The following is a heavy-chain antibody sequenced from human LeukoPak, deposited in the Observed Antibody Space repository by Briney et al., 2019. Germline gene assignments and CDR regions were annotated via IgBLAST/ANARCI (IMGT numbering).Heavy chain of an antibody. CDR1: GGSISGYY. CDR3: ARDSRGDGYNYGIDY. J-gene: IGHJ4*02. CDR2: IYYSGST. D-gene: IGHD5-24*01. V-gene: IGHV4-59*01. Sequence: PSETLSLTCTVSGGSISGYYWSWIRQPPGKGLEWIGYIYYSGSTNYNPSLKSRVTISVDTSKNQFSLKLSSVTAADTAVYYCARDSRGDGYNYGIDYWGQGTLVTVSS.